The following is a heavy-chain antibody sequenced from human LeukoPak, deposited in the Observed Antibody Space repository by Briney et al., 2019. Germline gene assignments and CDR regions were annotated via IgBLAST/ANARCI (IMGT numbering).Heavy chain of an antibody. Sequence: GGSLRLSCAASGFTFSDYYVSWIRQAPGKGLEWVSYISSSGSTIHYADSVKGRFTISRDNAKNSLYLQMNSLRAEDTAVYYCARHYHDFWSGYLQSYYYYYYMDVWGKGTTVTVSS. CDR1: GFTFSDYY. CDR2: ISSSGSTI. CDR3: ARHYHDFWSGYLQSYYYYYYMDV. J-gene: IGHJ6*03. D-gene: IGHD3-3*01. V-gene: IGHV3-11*04.